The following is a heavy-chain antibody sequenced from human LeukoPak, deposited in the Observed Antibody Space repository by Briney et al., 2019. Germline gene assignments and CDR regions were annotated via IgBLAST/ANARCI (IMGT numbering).Heavy chain of an antibody. CDR1: GFTFSSYS. D-gene: IGHD2-15*01. Sequence: PGGSLRLSCAASGFTFSSYSMNWVRQAPGKGLEWVSSISSSSSYIYYADSVKDRFTISRDNAKNSLYLQMNSLRAEDTAVYYCARVVGDLPYYYYGMDVWGQGTTVTVSS. CDR2: ISSSSSYI. V-gene: IGHV3-21*01. CDR3: ARVVGDLPYYYYGMDV. J-gene: IGHJ6*02.